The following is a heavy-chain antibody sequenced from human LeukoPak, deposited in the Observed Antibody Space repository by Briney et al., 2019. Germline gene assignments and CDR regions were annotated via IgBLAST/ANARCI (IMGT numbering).Heavy chain of an antibody. D-gene: IGHD6-13*01. J-gene: IGHJ4*02. CDR3: ARQVYSSSWSYYFDY. CDR1: GGSISTYY. V-gene: IGHV4-59*01. Sequence: SETLSLTCAVSGGSISTYYWSWIRQPPGRGLEWIGSIHYSGSTSYNSSLKSRVTISVDTSKNQFSLKLSPVTPADTAVYYCARQVYSSSWSYYFDYWGQGTLVTVSS. CDR2: IHYSGST.